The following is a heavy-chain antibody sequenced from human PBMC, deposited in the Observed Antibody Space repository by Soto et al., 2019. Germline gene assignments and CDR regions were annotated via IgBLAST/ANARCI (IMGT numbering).Heavy chain of an antibody. CDR1: GGSFSGYL. V-gene: IGHV4-34*01. Sequence: SDTLSLTCAVYGGSFSGYLWSWIRQTPGKGLEWIGEISHSGSTDYNPSLKSRVTISEDTSKNQVSLKVSSVTAADTAVYYCGRLGATETTWGTDSWGQGSLVTVSS. CDR3: GRLGATETTWGTDS. CDR2: ISHSGST. D-gene: IGHD1-26*01. J-gene: IGHJ4*02.